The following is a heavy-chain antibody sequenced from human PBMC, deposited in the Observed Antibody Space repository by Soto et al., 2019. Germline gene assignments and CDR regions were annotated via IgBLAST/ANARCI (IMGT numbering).Heavy chain of an antibody. CDR2: ISYDGSNK. CDR3: AQAVAADY. CDR1: GFTFSSYA. Sequence: QVQLVESGGGVVXPXXSLRLSCAASGFTFSSYAMHWVRQAPGKGLEWVAVISYDGSNKYYADSVKGRFTISRDNSKNTLYLQMNSLRAEDTAVYYCAQAVAADYWGQGTLVTVSS. D-gene: IGHD2-15*01. J-gene: IGHJ4*02. V-gene: IGHV3-30-3*02.